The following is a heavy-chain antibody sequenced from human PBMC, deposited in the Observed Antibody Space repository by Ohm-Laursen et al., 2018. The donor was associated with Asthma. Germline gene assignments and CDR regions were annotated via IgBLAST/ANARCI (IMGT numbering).Heavy chain of an antibody. Sequence: TLSLTCSVSGASVGSGSSFWSWIRQPPGKGLEWIGYIYERGSTNYYPSLKGRVTISLDTSKNQFSLRLSSVTAADTAVYYCAKGLRYDGYLYGLDVWGQGTTVTVSS. V-gene: IGHV4-61*01. J-gene: IGHJ6*02. D-gene: IGHD5-24*01. CDR2: IYERGST. CDR3: AKGLRYDGYLYGLDV. CDR1: GASVGSGSSF.